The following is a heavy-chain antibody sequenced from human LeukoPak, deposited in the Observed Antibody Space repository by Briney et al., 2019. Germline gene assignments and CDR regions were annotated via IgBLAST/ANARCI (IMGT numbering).Heavy chain of an antibody. V-gene: IGHV3-23*01. Sequence: GGSLRLSCVASGFSFDNYAMDWVRQAPGKGLEWVSLIIGSSGSTFYADSVKGRFTISRDKSKNTLYLQMNSLRAEDTAVYYCAKGAYDYIEIAYFDYWGQGSLVTVSS. CDR1: GFSFDNYA. CDR2: IIGSSGST. CDR3: AKGAYDYIEIAYFDY. D-gene: IGHD5-12*01. J-gene: IGHJ4*02.